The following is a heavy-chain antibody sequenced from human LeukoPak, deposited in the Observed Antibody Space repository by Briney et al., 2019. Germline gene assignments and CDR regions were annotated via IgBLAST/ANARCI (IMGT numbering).Heavy chain of an antibody. CDR3: ARRGGYYGSGRTYWFDP. D-gene: IGHD3-10*01. CDR2: IFYSGSA. V-gene: IGHV4-39*01. Sequence: SSETLSLTCTVSGGSISSNNYYWGWIRQPPGKGLEWIGTIFYSGSAYYSPSLKSRVTMFVDTSKNQFPLKLSSVTAADTAVYYCARRGGYYGSGRTYWFDPWGLGTLVTVSS. CDR1: GGSISSNNYY. J-gene: IGHJ5*02.